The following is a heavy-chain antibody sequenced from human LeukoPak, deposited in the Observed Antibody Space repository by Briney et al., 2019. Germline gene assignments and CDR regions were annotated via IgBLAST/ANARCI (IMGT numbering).Heavy chain of an antibody. J-gene: IGHJ6*02. CDR3: VKDHIMVTFWGADGKGGMDV. D-gene: IGHD3-16*01. Sequence: GGSLTLSCTASGFTFDDYGMHWVRQAPGKGLEWVSHICGDGCDTYYADSVRGRFTISRDNSRNFLYLQKNSLRTEDTALYYCVKDHIMVTFWGADGKGGMDVWGQGTTVTVSS. V-gene: IGHV3-43*02. CDR1: GFTFDDYG. CDR2: ICGDGCDT.